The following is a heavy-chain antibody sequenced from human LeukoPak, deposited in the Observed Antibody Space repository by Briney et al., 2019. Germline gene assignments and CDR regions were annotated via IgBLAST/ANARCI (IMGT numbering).Heavy chain of an antibody. Sequence: ASVKVSCKASGYTFTGYYMHWVRQAPGQGLGWMGWISPNSGGTNYAQKFQGRVTMTSDTSISTAYMELRSLRSDDTAVYYCARNVLLWFGDLPYPDYYFDYWGQGTLVTVSS. J-gene: IGHJ4*02. V-gene: IGHV1-2*02. CDR3: ARNVLLWFGDLPYPDYYFDY. D-gene: IGHD3-10*01. CDR2: ISPNSGGT. CDR1: GYTFTGYY.